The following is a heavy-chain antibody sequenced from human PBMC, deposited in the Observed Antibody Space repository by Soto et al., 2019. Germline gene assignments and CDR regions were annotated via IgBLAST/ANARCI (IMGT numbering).Heavy chain of an antibody. Sequence: EVQLVESGGGLVQPGGSLRLSCAAFGFKISSSSMNWVRQAPGRGLEWVAYISVSSSHIYYADSVKGRFTISRDNAKNSLYLQMNSLRAEDTAVYYCARGGTGSLDYWGQGTPVTVSS. CDR3: ARGGTGSLDY. CDR2: ISVSSSHI. J-gene: IGHJ4*02. CDR1: GFKISSSS. D-gene: IGHD3-16*01. V-gene: IGHV3-48*04.